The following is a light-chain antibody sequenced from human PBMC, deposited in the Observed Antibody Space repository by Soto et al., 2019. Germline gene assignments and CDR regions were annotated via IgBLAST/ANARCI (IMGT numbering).Light chain of an antibody. CDR3: QQSYRPPYP. Sequence: DIQMTQSPSSLSASVGERVTITCRANQSISSYLNWYQLKPGKAPKVLIYAASTLQRGVPSRFSGSGSGTDLPLTIRSVQLDDFATYTWQQSYRPPYPFSQGTKVDIK. V-gene: IGKV1-39*01. CDR1: QSISSY. CDR2: AAS. J-gene: IGKJ2*01.